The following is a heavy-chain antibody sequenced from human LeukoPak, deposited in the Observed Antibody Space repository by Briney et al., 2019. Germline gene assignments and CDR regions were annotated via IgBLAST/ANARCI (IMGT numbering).Heavy chain of an antibody. V-gene: IGHV4-34*01. CDR3: ARAHYGSGSYPDY. CDR2: INHSGST. CDR1: GGSFSGYY. D-gene: IGHD3-10*01. J-gene: IGHJ4*02. Sequence: TSETLSLTCAVYGGSFSGYYWSWIRQPPGKGLEWIGEINHSGSTNYNPSLKSRVTISVDTSKNQFSLKLSSVTAADTAVYYCARAHYGSGSYPDYWGQGTLVTVSS.